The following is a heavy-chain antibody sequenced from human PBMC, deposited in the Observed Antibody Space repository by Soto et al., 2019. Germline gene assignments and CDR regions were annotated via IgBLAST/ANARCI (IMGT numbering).Heavy chain of an antibody. J-gene: IGHJ5*02. D-gene: IGHD6-13*01. CDR1: GGSISSYY. CDR2: IYYSGST. CDR3: ARVVEAAGTEYWFDP. V-gene: IGHV4-59*01. Sequence: KPSETLSLTCTVSGGSISSYYWSWIRQPPGKGLEWIGYIYYSGSTNYNPSLKSRVTISVDTSKNQFSLKLSSVTAADTAVYYCARVVEAAGTEYWFDPWGQGTLVTVSS.